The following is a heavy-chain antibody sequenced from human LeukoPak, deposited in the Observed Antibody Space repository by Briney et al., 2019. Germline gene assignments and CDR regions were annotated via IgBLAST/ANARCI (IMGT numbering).Heavy chain of an antibody. D-gene: IGHD4-17*01. V-gene: IGHV4-34*01. CDR2: INHSGST. J-gene: IGHJ4*02. CDR1: GGSFSGYY. Sequence: SETLSLTCAVYGGSFSGYYWSWIRQPPGKGLEWIGEINHSGSTNYNPSLKSRVTISVDTSKNQFSLKLSSVTAADTAVYYCARSYGDYMGENDYWGQGTLDTVSS. CDR3: ARSYGDYMGENDY.